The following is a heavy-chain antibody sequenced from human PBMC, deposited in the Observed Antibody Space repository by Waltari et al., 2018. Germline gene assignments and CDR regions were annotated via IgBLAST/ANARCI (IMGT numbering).Heavy chain of an antibody. CDR3: ARDGQVDGYDPFDY. Sequence: VQLVQSGAEVKKPGASVKVSCKASGYTFTSYGISWVPQAPGQGLEWMGWISAYNGKTNYAQELQGRVTMTPDTSTSTAYMELRSLRSDDTAVYYCARDGQVDGYDPFDYWGQGTLVTVSS. V-gene: IGHV1-18*01. J-gene: IGHJ4*02. CDR1: GYTFTSYG. CDR2: ISAYNGKT. D-gene: IGHD5-12*01.